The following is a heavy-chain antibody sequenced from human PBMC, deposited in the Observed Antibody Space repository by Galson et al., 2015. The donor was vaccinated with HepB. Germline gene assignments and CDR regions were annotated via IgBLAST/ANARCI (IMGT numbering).Heavy chain of an antibody. J-gene: IGHJ4*02. CDR2: IRTNSYRATT. Sequence: SLRLSCASSGFIIRDYPMSWVRQAPGRGLEWLSFIRTNSYRATTEYAPSVKGRFTTSRDDSKNIAYLEMNSLQVDDTAVYYCTRTTTPDSGNWPYFDYWGQGVLVTVSS. CDR3: TRTTTPDSGNWPYFDY. D-gene: IGHD1-26*01. CDR1: GFIIRDYP. V-gene: IGHV3-49*04.